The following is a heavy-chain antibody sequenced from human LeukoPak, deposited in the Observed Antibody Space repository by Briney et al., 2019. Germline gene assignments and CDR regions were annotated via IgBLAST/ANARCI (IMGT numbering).Heavy chain of an antibody. V-gene: IGHV3-30*02. Sequence: GGSLRLSCAASGFTFSSYGMHWLRQAPGKGLEWVAFIRYDGSNKYYADSVKGRFTISRDNSKNTLYLQMNSLRAEDTAVYYCAQDFGSIQLWLHGLDDYWGQGTLVTVSS. CDR3: AQDFGSIQLWLHGLDDY. CDR2: IRYDGSNK. CDR1: GFTFSSYG. D-gene: IGHD5-18*01. J-gene: IGHJ4*02.